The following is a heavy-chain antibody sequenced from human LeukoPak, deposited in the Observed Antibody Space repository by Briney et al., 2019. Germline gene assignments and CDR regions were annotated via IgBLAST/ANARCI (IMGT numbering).Heavy chain of an antibody. D-gene: IGHD6-19*01. Sequence: SSETLSLTCTVSGGSISSDSYYWAWIRQPPGKGLEWIASIYYSGSTYYNPSLKSRVTISVDTTRNQFSLKLSSVTAADTAVYYCASLAVAGLSEGYWGQGTLVIVSS. CDR2: IYYSGST. CDR3: ASLAVAGLSEGY. CDR1: GGSISSDSYY. J-gene: IGHJ4*02. V-gene: IGHV4-39*01.